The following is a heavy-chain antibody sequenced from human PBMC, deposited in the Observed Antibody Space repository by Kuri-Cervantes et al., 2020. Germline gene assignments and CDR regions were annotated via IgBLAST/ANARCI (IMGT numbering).Heavy chain of an antibody. CDR2: ISYDGSNK. Sequence: GESLKISCAASGFTFSSYGMHWVRQAPGKGLEWVAVISYDGSNKYYADSVKGRFTISRDNSKNTLYLQMNSLRAEDTAVYYCVRVSTYPPDYYYYGMDVWGQGTTVTVSS. D-gene: IGHD5/OR15-5a*01. CDR3: VRVSTYPPDYYYYGMDV. V-gene: IGHV3-30*03. CDR1: GFTFSSYG. J-gene: IGHJ6*02.